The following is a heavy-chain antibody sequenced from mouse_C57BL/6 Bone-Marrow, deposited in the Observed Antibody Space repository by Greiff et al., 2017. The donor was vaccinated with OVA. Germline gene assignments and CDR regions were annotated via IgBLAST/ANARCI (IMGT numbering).Heavy chain of an antibody. CDR2: INPGSGGT. CDR3: AIRETYYAMDY. V-gene: IGHV1-54*01. Sequence: VKLMESGAELVRPGTSVKVSCKASGYAFTNYLIEWVKQRPGQGLEWIGVINPGSGGTNYNEKFKGKATLTADKSSRTAYMQLSSLTSEDSAVYFCAIRETYYAMDYWGQGTSVTVSS. J-gene: IGHJ4*01. CDR1: GYAFTNYL. D-gene: IGHD3-3*01.